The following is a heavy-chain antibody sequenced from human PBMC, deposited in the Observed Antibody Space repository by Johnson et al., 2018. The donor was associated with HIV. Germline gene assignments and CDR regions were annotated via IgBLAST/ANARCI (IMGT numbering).Heavy chain of an antibody. CDR2: ISWNSGSI. D-gene: IGHD5-12*01. V-gene: IGHV3-9*01. CDR3: AKERRGLDAFDI. Sequence: VQLVESGGGVVQPGRSLRLSCAASGLTFSSYAMHWVRQAPGKGLEWVSGISWNSGSIDYADSVKGRFTISRDNAKNSLYLQMNSLRPEDTALYYCAKERRGLDAFDIWGQGTMVTVSS. CDR1: GLTFSSYA. J-gene: IGHJ3*02.